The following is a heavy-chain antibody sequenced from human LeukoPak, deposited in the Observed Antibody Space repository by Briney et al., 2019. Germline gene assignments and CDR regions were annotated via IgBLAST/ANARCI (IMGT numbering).Heavy chain of an antibody. CDR1: GGSISSGSYY. Sequence: IPSQTLSLTCTVSGGSISSGSYYWSWIRQPAGKGLEWIGYIYHSGSTYYNPSLKSRVTISVDRSKNQFSLKLSSVTAADTAVYYCARDSEIKWFYSWGQGTLVTVSS. CDR3: ARDSEIKWFYS. V-gene: IGHV4-30-2*01. J-gene: IGHJ5*01. D-gene: IGHD6-19*01. CDR2: IYHSGST.